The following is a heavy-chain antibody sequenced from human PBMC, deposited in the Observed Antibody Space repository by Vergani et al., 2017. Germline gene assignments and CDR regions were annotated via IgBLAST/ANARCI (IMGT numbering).Heavy chain of an antibody. CDR3: ARDRGYYYDSSGYGTDY. CDR2: ISGSGGST. J-gene: IGHJ4*02. V-gene: IGHV3-23*01. D-gene: IGHD3-22*01. Sequence: EVQLLESGGDLVQPGGSLRLSCAASGFTFNHYAMNWVRQAPGKGLEWVSGISGSGGSTYYAGSVKGRFTISRDSSKNTLYLQMNSLSAGDTAVYYCARDRGYYYDSSGYGTDYWGQGTLVTVSS. CDR1: GFTFNHYA.